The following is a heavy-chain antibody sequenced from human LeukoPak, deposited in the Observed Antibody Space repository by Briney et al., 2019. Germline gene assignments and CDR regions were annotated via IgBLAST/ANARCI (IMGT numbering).Heavy chain of an antibody. V-gene: IGHV1-18*01. CDR1: GYSSRHYG. J-gene: IGHJ6*03. CDR3: AKLRGFMDV. CDR2: ISAFNYII. Sequence: ASPKVSCKPSGYSSRHYGISCWRQAPGQGLEWVGWISAFNYIIEYAQKFQVRVTMTQDTSTSTAYMELRRLRSDDTAVYYCAKLRGFMDVWGKGTTVTVSS.